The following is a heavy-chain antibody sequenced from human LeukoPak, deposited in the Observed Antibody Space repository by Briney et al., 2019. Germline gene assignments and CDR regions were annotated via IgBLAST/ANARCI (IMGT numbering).Heavy chain of an antibody. CDR3: VVYGMTGFDY. J-gene: IGHJ4*02. V-gene: IGHV3-7*01. CDR2: IKQDGSEK. CDR1: GFTFSSYW. D-gene: IGHD3-9*01. Sequence: GGSLRLSCAASGFTFSSYWMSWVRQAPGKGLEWVANIKQDGSEKYYVDSVKGRFTISRDNAKNSPYLQMNSQRAEDTAVYYCVVYGMTGFDYWGQGTLVTVSS.